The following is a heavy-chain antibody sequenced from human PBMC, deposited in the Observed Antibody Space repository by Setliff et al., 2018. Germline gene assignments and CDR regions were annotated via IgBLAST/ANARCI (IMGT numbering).Heavy chain of an antibody. D-gene: IGHD6-19*01. CDR2: IYSDGSA. CDR3: AKGRRISYSSGWLNWFDP. CDR1: GFTVSSNY. V-gene: IGHV3-53*01. Sequence: PGGSLRLSCAASGFTVSSNYMTWVRQAPGKGLEWVSLIYSDGSAYYADSVKGRFTISRDNSKNTLYLQMNSLRAEDTAVYYCAKGRRISYSSGWLNWFDPWGQGTLVTVSS. J-gene: IGHJ5*02.